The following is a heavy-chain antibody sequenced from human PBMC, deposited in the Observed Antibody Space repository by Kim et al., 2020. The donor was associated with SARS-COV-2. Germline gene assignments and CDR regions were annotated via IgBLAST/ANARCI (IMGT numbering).Heavy chain of an antibody. CDR2: TT. V-gene: IGHV1-69*01. J-gene: IGHJ6*04. CDR3: ARDLMTYGMDV. Sequence: TTNYAQRFQGRVTITADESTTTAYMELSSLRSEDTAIYYCARDLMTYGMDVWGKGTTVTVSS.